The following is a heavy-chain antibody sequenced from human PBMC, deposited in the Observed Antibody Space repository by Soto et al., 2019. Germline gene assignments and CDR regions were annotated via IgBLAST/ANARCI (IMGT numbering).Heavy chain of an antibody. V-gene: IGHV1-69*13. J-gene: IGHJ6*02. CDR3: ARVRFLEWFTDGMDV. D-gene: IGHD3-3*01. CDR2: IIPIFGTA. CDR1: GGTFSSYA. Sequence: RASVKVSCKASGGTFSSYAISWVRQAPGQGLEWMGGIIPIFGTANYAQKFQGRVTITADESTSTAYMELSSLRSEDTAVYYCARVRFLEWFTDGMDVWGQGTTVTVSS.